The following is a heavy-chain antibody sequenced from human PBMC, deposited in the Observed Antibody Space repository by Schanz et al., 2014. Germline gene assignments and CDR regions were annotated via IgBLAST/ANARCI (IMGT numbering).Heavy chain of an antibody. D-gene: IGHD6-19*01. J-gene: IGHJ4*02. V-gene: IGHV3-21*01. CDR3: ARDRVQYSSGWFSDS. CDR2: ISDSSSYI. Sequence: EVQLVESGGGLVQPGGSLRLSCVASGLTFSGSVMHWVRQAPGKGLEWVSSISDSSSYIYYADSVKGRFTISRDNAKNSLYLQMSSLRAEDTAVYYCARDRVQYSSGWFSDSWGQGTLVTVSS. CDR1: GLTFSGSV.